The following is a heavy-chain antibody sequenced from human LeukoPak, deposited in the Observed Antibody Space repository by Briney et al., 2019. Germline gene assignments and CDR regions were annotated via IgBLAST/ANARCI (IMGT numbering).Heavy chain of an antibody. CDR2: ISHTGSS. V-gene: IGHV4-34*01. Sequence: SSETLSLTCAVYGGSFSGYYWSWIRQPPGKGLEWIGSISHTGSSYYNPSLKSRVTISVDTSKNQFSLRLSSVTAADTALYYCARVYTGSSWDYYYYMDVWGKGTTVTVSS. J-gene: IGHJ6*03. D-gene: IGHD6-13*01. CDR3: ARVYTGSSWDYYYYMDV. CDR1: GGSFSGYY.